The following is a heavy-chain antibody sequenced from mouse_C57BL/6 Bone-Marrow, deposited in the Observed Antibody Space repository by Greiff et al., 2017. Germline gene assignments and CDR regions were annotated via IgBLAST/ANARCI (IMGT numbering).Heavy chain of an antibody. CDR2: FYPGSGSI. CDR3: ARHGYDGDYVPLAY. D-gene: IGHD2-3*01. CDR1: GYSFTEYI. J-gene: IGHJ3*01. V-gene: IGHV1-62-2*01. Sequence: VQLQQSGAELVKPGASVKLSCKASGYSFTEYIIHWVKQRSGQGLEWIGWFYPGSGSIKYNEKFKDKATLTADKSYSTVYMELSSLTSEDYAVYFCARHGYDGDYVPLAYWGQGTLVTVTA.